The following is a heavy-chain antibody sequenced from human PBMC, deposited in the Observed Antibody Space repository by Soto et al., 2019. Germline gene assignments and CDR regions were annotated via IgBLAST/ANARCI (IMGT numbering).Heavy chain of an antibody. CDR3: ARRDGFKIDY. D-gene: IGHD5-12*01. V-gene: IGHV5-51*01. CDR1: GYSFPNYW. J-gene: IGHJ4*02. CDR2: IYPGDSDI. Sequence: GESLKISCXVSGYSFPNYWIGWVRQMPGKGLEWMGIIYPGDSDIRYSPSFQGQVTISADKSMNTAYLQWRSLKASDTAMYYCARRDGFKIDYWGQGTMVTVSS.